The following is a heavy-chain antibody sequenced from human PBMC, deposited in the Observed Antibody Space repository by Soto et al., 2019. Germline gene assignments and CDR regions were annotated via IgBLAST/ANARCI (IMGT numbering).Heavy chain of an antibody. CDR2: IYYSGST. CDR3: ARLPYYYDSSGSLYYFDY. CDR1: GGSISSSSYY. J-gene: IGHJ4*02. Sequence: SETLSLTCTVSGGSISSSSYYWGWIRQPPGKGLEWIGSIYYSGSTYYNPSLKSRVTISVDTSKNQFSLKLSSVTAADTAVYYFARLPYYYDSSGSLYYFDYWGQGTLVTVSS. V-gene: IGHV4-39*01. D-gene: IGHD3-22*01.